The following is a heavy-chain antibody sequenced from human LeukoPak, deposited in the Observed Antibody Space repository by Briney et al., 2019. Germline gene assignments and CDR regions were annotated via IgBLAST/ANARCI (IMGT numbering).Heavy chain of an antibody. D-gene: IGHD2-2*03. CDR2: ISSSSSYI. Sequence: GGSLRLSCAASGFTFSSYSMNWVRQAPGKGLEWVSSISSSSSYIYYADSVKGRFTISRDNAKNSLYLQMNSLRAEDTAVYYCARDEALQLGIVVVPVAHYYYYGMDVWGKGTTVTVSS. CDR1: GFTFSSYS. V-gene: IGHV3-21*01. J-gene: IGHJ6*04. CDR3: ARDEALQLGIVVVPVAHYYYYGMDV.